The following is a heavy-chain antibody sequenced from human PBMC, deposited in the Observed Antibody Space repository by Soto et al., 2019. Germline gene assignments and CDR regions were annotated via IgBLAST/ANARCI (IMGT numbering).Heavy chain of an antibody. CDR2: ISYDGSNK. CDR1: GFTFSSYA. D-gene: IGHD6-6*01. CDR3: ARGEGIAARLSYYYCGRDV. Sequence: QVQLVESGGGVFQPGRSLRLSCAASGFTFSSYAMHWVRQAPGKGLEWVAVISYDGSNKYYAESVNVRFTISRDNSKNTLYLQMNSLRAEDTAVYYCARGEGIAARLSYYYCGRDVWGHGTTVTVSS. J-gene: IGHJ6*02. V-gene: IGHV3-30-3*01.